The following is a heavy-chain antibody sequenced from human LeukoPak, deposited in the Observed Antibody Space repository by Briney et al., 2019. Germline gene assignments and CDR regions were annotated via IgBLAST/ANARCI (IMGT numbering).Heavy chain of an antibody. J-gene: IGHJ4*02. D-gene: IGHD2-2*01. CDR1: EFTFSSYT. CDR2: ISSRDTYI. Sequence: GGSLRLSCAASEFTFSSYTMNWVRQAPGKGLEWVSSISSRDTYIYYADSVKGRFTISRDNAKNSVYLQMNSLRAEDTAVYYCARSGYCSTPTCDFDYWGQGTLVTVSS. CDR3: ARSGYCSTPTCDFDY. V-gene: IGHV3-21*06.